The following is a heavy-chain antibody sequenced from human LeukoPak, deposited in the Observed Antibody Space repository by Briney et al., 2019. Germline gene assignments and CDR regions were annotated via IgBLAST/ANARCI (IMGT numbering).Heavy chain of an antibody. J-gene: IGHJ4*02. CDR2: IYPGDSDT. CDR3: ARGYYYDSSGYYFDY. Sequence: GESLKISCKSSGYSFTNYWIGWVRQMPGKGLEWMGIIYPGDSDTRYSPSFQGQVTISADKSISTAYLQWSSLKASDTAMYYCARGYYYDSSGYYFDYWGQGTLVTVSS. CDR1: GYSFTNYW. V-gene: IGHV5-51*01. D-gene: IGHD3-22*01.